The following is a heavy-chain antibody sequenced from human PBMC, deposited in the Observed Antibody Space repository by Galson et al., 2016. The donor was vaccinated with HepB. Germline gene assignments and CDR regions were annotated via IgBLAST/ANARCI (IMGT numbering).Heavy chain of an antibody. J-gene: IGHJ4*02. D-gene: IGHD5-18*01. V-gene: IGHV3-48*02. Sequence: SLRLSCAASGFTFSTYSMNWVRQAPGKGLEWVSYISSRSSTVYYADSLKDRFTISRDNAKNSLYLQMNSLRDEDTAVFYCARDGGRGYTYGYFDYWGRGTLVTVSS. CDR2: ISSRSSTV. CDR3: ARDGGRGYTYGYFDY. CDR1: GFTFSTYS.